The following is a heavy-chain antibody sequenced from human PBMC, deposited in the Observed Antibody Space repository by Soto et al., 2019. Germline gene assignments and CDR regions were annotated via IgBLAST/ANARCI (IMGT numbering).Heavy chain of an antibody. V-gene: IGHV4-31*03. J-gene: IGHJ6*02. Sequence: SETLSLTCTVSGGSISSGGYYWSWIRQHPGKGLEWIGYIYYSGSTYYNPSLKSRVTISVDTSKNQFSLKLSSVTAADTAVYYCARDSLATYYYCMDVWGQGTTATVSS. CDR2: IYYSGST. CDR3: ARDSLATYYYCMDV. CDR1: GGSISSGGYY.